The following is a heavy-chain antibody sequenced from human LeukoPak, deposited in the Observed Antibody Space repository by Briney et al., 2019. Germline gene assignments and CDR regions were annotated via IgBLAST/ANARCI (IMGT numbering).Heavy chain of an antibody. CDR3: ASFTNYGDYLGY. J-gene: IGHJ4*02. CDR1: GYTFTSYY. CDR2: INPSGGST. Sequence: ASVKVSCKASGYTFTSYYMHWVRQAPGQGLEWMGIINPSGGSTSYAQKFQGRVTMTRDMSTSTVYMELSSLRSEDTAVYYCASFTNYGDYLGYWGQGALVTVSS. V-gene: IGHV1-46*01. D-gene: IGHD4-17*01.